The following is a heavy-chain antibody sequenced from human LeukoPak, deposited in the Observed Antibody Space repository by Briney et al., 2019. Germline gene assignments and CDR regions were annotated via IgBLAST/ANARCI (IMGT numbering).Heavy chain of an antibody. V-gene: IGHV4-39*07. D-gene: IGHD1-1*01. J-gene: IGHJ4*02. CDR3: AREQTGTRGYYFDY. Sequence: SETLSLTCTVSGGSISSSSYYWGWIRQPPGKGLEWIGSIYYSGSTNYNPSLKSRVTISVDTSKNQFSLKLSSVTAADTAVYYCAREQTGTRGYYFDYWGQGTLVTVSS. CDR1: GGSISSSSYY. CDR2: IYYSGST.